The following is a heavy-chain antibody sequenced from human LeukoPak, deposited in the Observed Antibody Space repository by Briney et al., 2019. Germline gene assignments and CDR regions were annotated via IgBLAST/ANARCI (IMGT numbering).Heavy chain of an antibody. CDR2: IKQDGSEK. D-gene: IGHD6-19*01. Sequence: GGSLRLSCAASGFTFSTYAMSWVRQAPGKGLEWAANIKQDGSEKYYVDSVKGRFTISRDNAKNSLYLQMNSLRAEDASVYYCARVGGEQWLVSDHYFDYWGQGTLVTVSS. J-gene: IGHJ4*02. V-gene: IGHV3-7*01. CDR3: ARVGGEQWLVSDHYFDY. CDR1: GFTFSTYA.